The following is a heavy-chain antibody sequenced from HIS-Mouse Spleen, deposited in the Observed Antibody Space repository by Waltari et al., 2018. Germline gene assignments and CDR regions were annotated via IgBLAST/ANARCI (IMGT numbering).Heavy chain of an antibody. D-gene: IGHD6-19*01. CDR3: ARIAEGYSSGWYAFDY. Sequence: QVTLRESGPALVKPTQTLTLTCPFSGFSLSTSVMCVSWIRQPPGKALEWLARIDWDDDKYYSTSLKTRLTISKDTSKNQVVLTMTNMDPVDTATYYCARIAEGYSSGWYAFDYWGQGTLVTVSS. CDR2: IDWDDDK. J-gene: IGHJ4*02. CDR1: GFSLSTSVMC. V-gene: IGHV2-70*15.